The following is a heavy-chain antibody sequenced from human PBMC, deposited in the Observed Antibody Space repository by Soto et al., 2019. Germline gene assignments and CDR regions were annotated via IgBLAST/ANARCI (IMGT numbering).Heavy chain of an antibody. Sequence: QVQLVQSGAEVKKPGSSVKVSCEASGGTFNTYTINWVRQAPGRGLEWMGQVIPMYDSVNYAESFQGRVTITADKSTNIAYMELSSLRSEDTALYVWASWRSYSGSYGFDYWGQGTLVIVSS. D-gene: IGHD1-26*01. CDR1: GGTFNTYT. CDR3: ASWRSYSGSYGFDY. CDR2: VIPMYDSV. V-gene: IGHV1-69*06. J-gene: IGHJ4*02.